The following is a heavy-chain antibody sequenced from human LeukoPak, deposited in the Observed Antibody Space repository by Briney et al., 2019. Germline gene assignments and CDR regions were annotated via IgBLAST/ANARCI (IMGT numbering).Heavy chain of an antibody. D-gene: IGHD2-2*01. Sequence: PGRSLILSCTASGFTFGDYAMNWVRQAPGKGLEWVGFIRAKPYGGTTEYAASVKGRFTISRDDSKTIAYLQMDSLKTEDTAVYYCTRIHCSSNRCYFDYWGQGTLVTVSS. CDR2: IRAKPYGGTT. CDR1: GFTFGDYA. V-gene: IGHV3-49*04. CDR3: TRIHCSSNRCYFDY. J-gene: IGHJ4*02.